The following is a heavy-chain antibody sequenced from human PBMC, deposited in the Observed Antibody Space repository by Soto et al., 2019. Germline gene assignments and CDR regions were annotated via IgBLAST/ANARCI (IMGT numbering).Heavy chain of an antibody. D-gene: IGHD3-10*01. J-gene: IGHJ4*02. CDR3: PRSLPYGNYYFDF. CDR2: ISSSGSTI. Sequence: QVQLVGSGGGLVKPGGSLRLSCAASGFTFSDYYMTWIRQAPGKGLEWLSCISSSGSTISYADSVKGRFIISRDNAKNSLYLELNSLRAEDTAVYYCPRSLPYGNYYFDFWGQGTLVTVSS. CDR1: GFTFSDYY. V-gene: IGHV3-11*01.